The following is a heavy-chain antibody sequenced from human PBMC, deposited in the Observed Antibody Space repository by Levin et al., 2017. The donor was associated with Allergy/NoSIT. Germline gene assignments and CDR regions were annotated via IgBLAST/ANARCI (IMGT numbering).Heavy chain of an antibody. CDR3: ARDGAYSRGPYDAFDI. D-gene: IGHD3-22*01. J-gene: IGHJ3*02. Sequence: GESLKISCAASEFNVINNYMSWVRQAPGKGLEWVSMIFTGGRTYYADSVKGRFTISRDNSKNTLFLQMNSLRAEDTAVYYCARDGAYSRGPYDAFDIWGQGTMVTVSS. CDR1: EFNVINNY. V-gene: IGHV3-53*01. CDR2: IFTGGRT.